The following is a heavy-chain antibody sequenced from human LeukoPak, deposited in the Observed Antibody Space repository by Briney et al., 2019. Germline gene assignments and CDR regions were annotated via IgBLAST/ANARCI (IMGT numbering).Heavy chain of an antibody. CDR3: ARVLRGGDRFDL. CDR2: MNPNSGDT. Sequence: ASVKVSCKASGYTFTSYDINWVRQATGQGLEWMGCMNPNSGDTGYAQKFQGRVTMTRNTSIITAYMELSSLRSEDTAVYYCARVLRGGDRFDLWGQGTLVTVSS. J-gene: IGHJ5*02. V-gene: IGHV1-8*01. CDR1: GYTFTSYD. D-gene: IGHD3-16*01.